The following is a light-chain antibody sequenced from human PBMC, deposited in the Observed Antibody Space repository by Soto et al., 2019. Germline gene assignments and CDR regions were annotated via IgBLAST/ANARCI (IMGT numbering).Light chain of an antibody. CDR1: ESVSSN. V-gene: IGKV3-20*01. CDR3: QQYGSSPGT. Sequence: IVLTQSPATLSVSPWERATLSCRASESVSSNLAWYQQKPGQAPRLLFYGASSRATGIPDRFSGSGSGTDFTLTISRLEPEDFAVYYCQQYGSSPGTFGQGTKVDI. CDR2: GAS. J-gene: IGKJ1*01.